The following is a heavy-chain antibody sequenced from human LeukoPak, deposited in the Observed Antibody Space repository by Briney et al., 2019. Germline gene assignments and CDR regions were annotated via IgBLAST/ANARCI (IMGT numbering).Heavy chain of an antibody. J-gene: IGHJ4*02. V-gene: IGHV3-53*01. CDR3: ARGPAGYN. Sequence: GGSLRLSCAASGFTVSSNHMSWVRQAPGKGLEWVSVIYSGGSTDYADSVKGRFTISRDNLKNTLYLQMNTLRADDTAVYYCARGPAGYNWGQGTLVTVSS. CDR2: IYSGGST. CDR1: GFTVSSNH. D-gene: IGHD1-1*01.